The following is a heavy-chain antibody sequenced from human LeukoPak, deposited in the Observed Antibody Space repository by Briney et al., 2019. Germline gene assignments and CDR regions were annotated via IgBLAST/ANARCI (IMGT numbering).Heavy chain of an antibody. CDR2: IYYSGST. D-gene: IGHD3-3*01. CDR3: AGSKDFWSGYYRY. J-gene: IGHJ4*02. Sequence: SETLSLTCTVSGGSISSSSYYWGWIRQPPGKGLEWIGSIYYSGSTYYNPSLKSRVTISVDTSKNQFSLKLSSVTAADTAVYNCAGSKDFWSGYYRYWGQGTLVTVSS. CDR1: GGSISSSSYY. V-gene: IGHV4-39*01.